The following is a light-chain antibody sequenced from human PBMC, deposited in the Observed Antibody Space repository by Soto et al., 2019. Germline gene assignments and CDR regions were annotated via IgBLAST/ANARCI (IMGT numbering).Light chain of an antibody. J-gene: IGKJ4*01. CDR1: QGISTF. V-gene: IGKV1-9*01. CDR2: AAS. Sequence: DIQLTQSPSFLSASVGDRVTITRRASQGISTFLAWYQQKPGKAPKLLIYAASILQSGVPSRFRGSGSGTDFTLTISRLQPEDFATYFCQQLNSYPLTFGGGTKVDIK. CDR3: QQLNSYPLT.